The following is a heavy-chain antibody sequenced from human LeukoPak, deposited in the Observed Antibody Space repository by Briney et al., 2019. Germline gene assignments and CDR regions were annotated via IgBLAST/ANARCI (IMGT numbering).Heavy chain of an antibody. CDR3: ARGYYGSDLGV. Sequence: ASETLSLTCAVSGGSISSSNWWSWVRQPPGKGLEWIGEIYHSGSTNYNPSLKGRVTISVDKSKNQFSLKLSSVTAADTAVYYCARGYYGSDLGVWGKGTTVTVSS. CDR1: GGSISSSNW. J-gene: IGHJ6*04. CDR2: IYHSGST. D-gene: IGHD3-10*01. V-gene: IGHV4-4*02.